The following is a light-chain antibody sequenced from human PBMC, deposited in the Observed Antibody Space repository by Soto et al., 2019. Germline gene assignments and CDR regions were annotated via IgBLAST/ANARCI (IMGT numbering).Light chain of an antibody. CDR2: EVS. J-gene: IGLJ1*01. CDR1: SSDVGGYNF. Sequence: QSALTQPASVFGSPRQSITISCTGTSSDVGGYNFVSWYQQHPGKAPKLMIYEVSNRPSGVSNRFSGSKSGNTASLTISGLQPEDEADYYCSSYTTSSTVVFGTGTK. V-gene: IGLV2-14*03. CDR3: SSYTTSSTVV.